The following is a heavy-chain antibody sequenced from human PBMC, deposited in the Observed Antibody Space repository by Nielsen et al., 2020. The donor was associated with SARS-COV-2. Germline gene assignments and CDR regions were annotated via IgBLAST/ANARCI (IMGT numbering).Heavy chain of an antibody. D-gene: IGHD2-2*01. J-gene: IGHJ4*02. CDR1: GGSISSSSYY. V-gene: IGHV4-39*01. CDR3: ARIVWCSSTSCLYFDY. CDR2: IYYSGST. Sequence: SETLSLTCTVSGGSISSSSYYWGWIRQPPGKGLEWIGSIYYSGSTYYNPSLKGRVTISVDTSKNQFSLKLSSVTAADTAVYYCARIVWCSSTSCLYFDYWGQGTLVTVSS.